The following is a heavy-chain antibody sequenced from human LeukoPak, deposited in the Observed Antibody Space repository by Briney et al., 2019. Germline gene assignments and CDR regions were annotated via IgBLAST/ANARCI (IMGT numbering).Heavy chain of an antibody. CDR2: LSKSGNT. J-gene: IGHJ3*02. CDR3: ARARYVNSFYAFDI. V-gene: IGHV4-59*01. Sequence: SETLSLTCTVSGGSISSFYWSWIRLPPGKGLEWIGYLSKSGNTNYSPSLKSRVTIFGDTSKNQFFLKLSSVTAADTAVYYCARARYVNSFYAFDIWGQGTLVTVSS. D-gene: IGHD2-2*01. CDR1: GGSISSFY.